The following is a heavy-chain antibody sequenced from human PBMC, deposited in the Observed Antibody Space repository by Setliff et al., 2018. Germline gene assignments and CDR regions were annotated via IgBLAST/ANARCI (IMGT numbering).Heavy chain of an antibody. CDR1: GGSFSGSF. CDR2: IHYSGST. CDR3: ARLSHAYYYGSGSYFGFDP. D-gene: IGHD3-10*01. J-gene: IGHJ5*02. Sequence: SETLSLTCAVYGGSFSGSFWSWIRQPPGKGLEWIGSIHYSGSTYYNPSLKSRVTIFVDTSKNQFSLKLSSVPAADTAVYYCARLSHAYYYGSGSYFGFDPWGQGTLVTVSS. V-gene: IGHV4-34*01.